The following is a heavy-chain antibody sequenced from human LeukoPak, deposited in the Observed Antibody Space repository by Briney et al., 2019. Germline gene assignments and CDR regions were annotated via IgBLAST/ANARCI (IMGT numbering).Heavy chain of an antibody. CDR2: ISGDGGST. CDR1: GFTFDDYA. V-gene: IGHV3-43*02. Sequence: PGGSLRLXCAASGFTFDDYAMHWVRQAPGKGLEWVSLISGDGGSTYYADSVKGRFTISRDNSKNSLYLQMNSLRTEDTALYYCAKNSGSSWTYYYYYMDVWGKGTTVTVSS. D-gene: IGHD6-13*01. CDR3: AKNSGSSWTYYYYYMDV. J-gene: IGHJ6*03.